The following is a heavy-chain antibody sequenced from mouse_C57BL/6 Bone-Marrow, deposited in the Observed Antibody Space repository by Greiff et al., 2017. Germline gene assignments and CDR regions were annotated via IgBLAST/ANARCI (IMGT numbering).Heavy chain of an antibody. Sequence: QVQLQQSGAELVKPGASVKVSCKASGYTFTSYWMHWVKQRPGQGLEWIGRIHPSDSDTNYNQKFKGKATLTVDKSSSTAYMQLSSLTSEDSAVYDGASSSTTVVDYFDYWGQGTTLTVSS. J-gene: IGHJ2*01. D-gene: IGHD1-1*01. V-gene: IGHV1-74*01. CDR1: GYTFTSYW. CDR3: ASSSTTVVDYFDY. CDR2: IHPSDSDT.